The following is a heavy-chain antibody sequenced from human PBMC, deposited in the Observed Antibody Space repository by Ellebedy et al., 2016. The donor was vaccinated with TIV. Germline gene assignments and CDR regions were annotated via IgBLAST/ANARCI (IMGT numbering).Heavy chain of an antibody. CDR3: AAEINFGTYYDSSGYYSFDY. CDR1: GYTFTSYA. Sequence: ASVKVSCKASGYTFTSYAMQWVRQARGQRLEWIGWIVVGSGNTNYAQKFQERVTITRDMSTSTAYMELSSLRSEDTAVYYCAAEINFGTYYDSSGYYSFDYWGQGTLVTVSS. CDR2: IVVGSGNT. J-gene: IGHJ4*02. V-gene: IGHV1-58*02. D-gene: IGHD3-22*01.